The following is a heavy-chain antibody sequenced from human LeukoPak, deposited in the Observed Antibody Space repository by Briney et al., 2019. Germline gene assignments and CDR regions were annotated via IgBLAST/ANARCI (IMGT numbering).Heavy chain of an antibody. CDR1: GFTFSSYG. CDR2: IRYDGSNK. J-gene: IGHJ6*02. CDR3: AKDLGYCGGDCYSDYYYYGMDV. D-gene: IGHD2-21*02. V-gene: IGHV3-30*02. Sequence: GGSLRLSCAASGFTFSSYGMHWVRQAPGKGLEWVAFIRYDGSNKYYADSVKGRFTISRDNSKNTLYLQMNSLRAEDTAVYYCAKDLGYCGGDCYSDYYYYGMDVWGQGTTVTVSS.